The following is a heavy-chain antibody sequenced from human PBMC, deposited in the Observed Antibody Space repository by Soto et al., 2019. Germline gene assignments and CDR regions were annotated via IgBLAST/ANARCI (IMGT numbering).Heavy chain of an antibody. D-gene: IGHD2-2*01. J-gene: IGHJ6*03. Sequence: EVQVLESGGGSVQPGGSLRLSCADSGFTFSNFAMSWVRHALGKGLEWVSEITGSTGTTYYADSVKGRFIISRDNSKNTVHLQMNSLRAEDTAVYYCAKDTSSSPYYMDVWGKGTTVTVSS. CDR2: ITGSTGTT. V-gene: IGHV3-23*01. CDR3: AKDTSSSPYYMDV. CDR1: GFTFSNFA.